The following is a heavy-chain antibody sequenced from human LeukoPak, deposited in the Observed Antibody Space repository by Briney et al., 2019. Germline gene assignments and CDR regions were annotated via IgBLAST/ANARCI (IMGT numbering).Heavy chain of an antibody. Sequence: SETLSLTCAVYGGSFSSYYWSWIRQPPGKGLEWIGYIYYSGSTNYNPSLRSRVTISVDTSKNQLSLTLSSVTAADTAVYYCARSPPPLHNGMDVWGHGTTVTVSS. V-gene: IGHV4-59*01. J-gene: IGHJ6*02. CDR3: ARSPPPLHNGMDV. CDR2: IYYSGST. CDR1: GGSFSSYY.